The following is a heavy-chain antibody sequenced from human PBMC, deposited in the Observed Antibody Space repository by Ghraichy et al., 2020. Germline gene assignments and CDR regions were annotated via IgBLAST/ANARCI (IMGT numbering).Heavy chain of an antibody. D-gene: IGHD3-10*01. CDR2: INHSGST. J-gene: IGHJ4*02. CDR3: ARGLGSGTFYNFDY. V-gene: IGHV4-34*01. Sequence: SETLSLTCAVYGGSFSGYYWSWIRQPPGKGLEWIGEINHSGSTNYSPSLKSRVTISLDTSKNQFSLKLSSVTAADTAMYYCARGLGSGTFYNFDYWGQGTLVTVSS. CDR1: GGSFSGYY.